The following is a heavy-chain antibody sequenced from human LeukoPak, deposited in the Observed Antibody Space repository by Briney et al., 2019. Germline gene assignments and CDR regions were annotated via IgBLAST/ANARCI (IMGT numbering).Heavy chain of an antibody. V-gene: IGHV1-3*01. Sequence: GASVKVSCKASGYTFTNYLMHWVRQAPGQRLEWMGWINAGNDNTKYSQNFQGRVTITRDTSASTAYMELSSLRSEDTAVYYCTRDSRLTFDSWGQGTLVTVSS. CDR3: TRDSRLTFDS. CDR2: INAGNDNT. J-gene: IGHJ4*02. D-gene: IGHD4/OR15-4a*01. CDR1: GYTFTNYL.